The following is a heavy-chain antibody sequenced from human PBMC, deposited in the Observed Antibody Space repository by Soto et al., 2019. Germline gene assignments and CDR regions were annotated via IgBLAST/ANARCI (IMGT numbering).Heavy chain of an antibody. J-gene: IGHJ4*02. V-gene: IGHV3-9*01. Sequence: GGSLRLSCAASGFTFDDYAMYWVRQGPGKGLEWVSGISWDSGRIGYVDSVRGRFTISRDNAKNSLSLQMNSLRGEDTATYYCAAASRVLEDHWGQGIQVTVS. CDR2: ISWDSGRI. CDR3: AAASRVLEDH. CDR1: GFTFDDYA. D-gene: IGHD6-13*01.